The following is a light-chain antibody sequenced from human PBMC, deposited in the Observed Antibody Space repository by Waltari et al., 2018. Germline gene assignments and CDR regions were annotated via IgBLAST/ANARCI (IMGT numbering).Light chain of an antibody. CDR1: SGDVGRYNL. CDR2: EVG. Sequence: QSALTQPASVSGSPGQSITISCTGTSGDVGRYNLVSWYQQHPGKAPKLMIYEVGKRPSGISNRFSCSKSGNTASLTISGLQAEDEADYYCCSYAGAGTGVFGGGTKVTVL. J-gene: IGLJ3*02. V-gene: IGLV2-23*02. CDR3: CSYAGAGTGV.